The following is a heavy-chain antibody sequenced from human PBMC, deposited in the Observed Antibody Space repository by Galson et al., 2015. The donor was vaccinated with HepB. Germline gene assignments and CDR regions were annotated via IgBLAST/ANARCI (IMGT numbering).Heavy chain of an antibody. CDR2: INPNSGGT. Sequence: SVKVSCKASGYTFTGYYMHWVRQAPGQGLEWMGWINPNSGGTNYAQKFQGRVTMTRDTSISTAYMELSRLRSDDTAVYYCARDLEVRGVITKYYYYYYGMDVWGQGTTVTVSS. D-gene: IGHD3-10*01. V-gene: IGHV1-2*02. J-gene: IGHJ6*02. CDR1: GYTFTGYY. CDR3: ARDLEVRGVITKYYYYYYGMDV.